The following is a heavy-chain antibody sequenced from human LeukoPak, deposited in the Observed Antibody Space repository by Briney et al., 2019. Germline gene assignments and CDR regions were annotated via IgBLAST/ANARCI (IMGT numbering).Heavy chain of an antibody. J-gene: IGHJ4*02. D-gene: IGHD6-13*01. Sequence: SETLSLTCTVSGASVSSSGYYWSWIRQPPGKGLEWIGYIYHSGSTNYNPSLRSRVTISVDTSKNQFSLKLTSMTAADTAVYYCGRETIAATGTSVFFDYWGQGTLVTVSS. V-gene: IGHV4-61*08. CDR2: IYHSGST. CDR1: GASVSSSGYY. CDR3: GRETIAATGTSVFFDY.